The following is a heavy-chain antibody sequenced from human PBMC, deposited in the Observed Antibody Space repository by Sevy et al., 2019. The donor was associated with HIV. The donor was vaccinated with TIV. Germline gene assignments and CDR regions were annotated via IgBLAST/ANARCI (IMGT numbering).Heavy chain of an antibody. V-gene: IGHV1-69*13. Sequence: ASVKVSCKASGDTFSSYAISWVRQAPGQGLEWMGGIIPNFGTANYAQKFQGRVTITADESTTTGYMELSSLRSEDTAVYYCARDTMTTITTKAFDIWGQGTMVTVSS. CDR1: GDTFSSYA. J-gene: IGHJ3*02. CDR3: ARDTMTTITTKAFDI. D-gene: IGHD4-4*01. CDR2: IIPNFGTA.